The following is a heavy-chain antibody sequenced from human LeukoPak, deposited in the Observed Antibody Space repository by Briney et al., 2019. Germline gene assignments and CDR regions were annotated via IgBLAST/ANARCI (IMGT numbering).Heavy chain of an antibody. J-gene: IGHJ4*02. CDR2: IYSGGNT. D-gene: IGHD2-21*01. Sequence: GGSLRLSCAASGFTFSSYDMNWVRQAPGKGLEWVSVIYSGGNTYYADSVKGRFTISRDNSKNTLNLQMNSLRAEDAAVYYCARGYSSDNWGQGTLVTVSS. V-gene: IGHV3-66*01. CDR3: ARGYSSDN. CDR1: GFTFSSYD.